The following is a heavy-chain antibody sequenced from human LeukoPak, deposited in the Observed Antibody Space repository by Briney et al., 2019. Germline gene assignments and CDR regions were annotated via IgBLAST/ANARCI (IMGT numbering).Heavy chain of an antibody. CDR3: ARYIAVAGTERFDY. D-gene: IGHD6-19*01. V-gene: IGHV1-18*01. J-gene: IGHJ4*02. CDR2: ISAYNGNT. Sequence: ASVKVSCKASGYTFTSYGISWVRQAPGQGLEWMGWISAYNGNTNYAQKLQGRVTMTTDTSTSTAYMELRSLRSDDTAVYYCARYIAVAGTERFDYWGQGTLVTVSS. CDR1: GYTFTSYG.